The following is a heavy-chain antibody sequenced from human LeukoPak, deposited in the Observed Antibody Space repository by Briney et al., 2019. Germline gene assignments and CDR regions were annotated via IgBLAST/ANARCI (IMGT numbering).Heavy chain of an antibody. CDR3: ARGDVVVRAAKGFDY. CDR2: INHSGST. CDR1: GGSFSGYY. V-gene: IGHV4-34*01. J-gene: IGHJ4*01. D-gene: IGHD2-2*01. Sequence: PSETLSLTCAVYGGSFSGYYWSWIRQPPGKGLEWVGEINHSGSTNYNPSLKSRVTISVDTSKNQSSLKHNSVTSADTAVFYLARGDVVVRAAKGFDYWG.